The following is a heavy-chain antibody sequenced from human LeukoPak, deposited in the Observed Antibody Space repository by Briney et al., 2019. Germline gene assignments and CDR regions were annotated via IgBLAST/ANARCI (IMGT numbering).Heavy chain of an antibody. Sequence: GGSLRLSCAASGFTVSSNYMSWVRQAPGKGLEWVSVIYSGGSTYYADSVKGRFTIPRDNSKNTLYLQMNSLRAEDTAVYYCARDGTISTDAFDIWGQGTMVTVSS. CDR3: ARDGTISTDAFDI. CDR2: IYSGGST. D-gene: IGHD3-3*01. J-gene: IGHJ3*02. V-gene: IGHV3-53*01. CDR1: GFTVSSNY.